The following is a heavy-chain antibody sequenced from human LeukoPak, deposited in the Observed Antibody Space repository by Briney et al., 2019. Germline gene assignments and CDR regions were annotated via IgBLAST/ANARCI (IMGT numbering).Heavy chain of an antibody. V-gene: IGHV3-13*01. CDR3: ARAVAGTDEIDS. Sequence: GGSLRLSCAGSGFSFSTYDMLWVRQAPGKGLEWVSAIGSGGDTYYTDSVKGRFTISSESAKNSFYLQMNSLNAGDTAVYFCARAVAGTDEIDSWGQGTLVTVSS. CDR1: GFSFSTYD. D-gene: IGHD6-19*01. J-gene: IGHJ4*02. CDR2: IGSGGDT.